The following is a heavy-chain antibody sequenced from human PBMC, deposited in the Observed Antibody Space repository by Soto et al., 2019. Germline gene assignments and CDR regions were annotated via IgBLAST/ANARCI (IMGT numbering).Heavy chain of an antibody. CDR3: ARSGAEENYYYYGMDV. V-gene: IGHV4-34*01. Sequence: TSETLSLTCAVYGGSFSGYYWSWIRQPPGKGLEWIGEINHSGSTNYNPSLKSRVTISVDTSKNQFSLKLSSVTAADTAGYYCARSGAEENYYYYGMDVWGQGTTVTVSS. CDR1: GGSFSGYY. CDR2: INHSGST. D-gene: IGHD1-26*01. J-gene: IGHJ6*02.